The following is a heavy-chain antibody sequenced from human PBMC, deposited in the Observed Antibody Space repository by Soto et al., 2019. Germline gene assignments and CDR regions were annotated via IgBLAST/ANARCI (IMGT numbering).Heavy chain of an antibody. V-gene: IGHV4-4*02. J-gene: IGHJ6*03. CDR1: SGSISSSNW. D-gene: IGHD2-2*01. Sequence: QVQLQESGPGLVKPSGTLSLTCAVSSGSISSSNWWSWVRQPPGKGLEWIGEIYHSGSTNYNPSLKRRVTISVDKSKNQFSLKLSSVTAADTAVYYCARESSLCSSTRCSSYMDVWGKGTTVTVSS. CDR3: ARESSLCSSTRCSSYMDV. CDR2: IYHSGST.